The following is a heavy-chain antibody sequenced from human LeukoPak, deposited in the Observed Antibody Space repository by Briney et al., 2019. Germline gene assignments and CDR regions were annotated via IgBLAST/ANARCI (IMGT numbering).Heavy chain of an antibody. D-gene: IGHD2-2*01. J-gene: IGHJ5*02. CDR2: IYHSGST. CDR3: ARETWSCSSTSCYHNWFDP. CDR1: GYSISSGYY. Sequence: SETLSLTCAVSGYSISSGYYWGWIQQPPGKGLEWIGSIYHSGSTYYNPSLKSRVTISVDTSKNQFSLKLSSVTAADTAVYYCARETWSCSSTSCYHNWFDPWGQGTLVTVSS. V-gene: IGHV4-38-2*02.